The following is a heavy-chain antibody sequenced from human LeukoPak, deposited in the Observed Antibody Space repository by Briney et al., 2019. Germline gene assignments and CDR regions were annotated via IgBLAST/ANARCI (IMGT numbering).Heavy chain of an antibody. V-gene: IGHV6-1*01. CDR3: ARGDCSGGTCYTDSAFHI. D-gene: IGHD2-15*01. Sequence: SQTLSLICAISGDSVSGNSSIWNWSRQSPSRGLEWLGRTYYRSKWYNDYPVSVKSRITINPDTSKNQFSLQLNSVTPEDTAVYYCARGDCSGGTCYTDSAFHIWGQGTMVTVSS. CDR2: TYYRSKWYN. CDR1: GDSVSGNSSI. J-gene: IGHJ3*02.